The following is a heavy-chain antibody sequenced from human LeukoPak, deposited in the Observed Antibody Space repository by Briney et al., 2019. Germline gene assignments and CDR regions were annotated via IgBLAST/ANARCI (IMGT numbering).Heavy chain of an antibody. V-gene: IGHV1-2*02. CDR2: INPNSGGT. J-gene: IGHJ6*03. CDR1: GYTFTGYY. CDR3: ARDGSLTWVYYYYYMDV. Sequence: ASVKVSCKASGYTFTGYYMHWVRQAPGQGLEWMGWINPNSGGTNYAQKFQGRVTMTRDTSISTAYMELSRLRSDDTAVYYCARDGSLTWVYYYYYMDVWGKGTTVTVSS. D-gene: IGHD3-10*01.